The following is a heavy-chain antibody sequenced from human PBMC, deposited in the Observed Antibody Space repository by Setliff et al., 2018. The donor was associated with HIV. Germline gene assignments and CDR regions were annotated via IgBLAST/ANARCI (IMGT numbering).Heavy chain of an antibody. CDR3: ARFPTVVTAPGF. J-gene: IGHJ4*02. D-gene: IGHD2-21*02. V-gene: IGHV4-39*01. CDR2: VFYSGST. Sequence: SETLSLTCSVSGDSINSRPYYYGWLRQPPGKGLEWIGNVFYSGSTYYNPSLKSRVSMSIDTSRNQFSLKLISVTAADTAVYFCARFPTVVTAPGFWGRGTLVTVSS. CDR1: GDSINSRPYY.